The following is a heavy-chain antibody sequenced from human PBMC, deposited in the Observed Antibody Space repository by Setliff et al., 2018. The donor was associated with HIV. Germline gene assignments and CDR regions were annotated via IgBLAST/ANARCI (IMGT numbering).Heavy chain of an antibody. CDR2: IYSGGTT. D-gene: IGHD2-8*02. CDR1: GFTVSSNY. V-gene: IGHV3-66*01. Sequence: PGGSLRLSCAASGFTVSSNYITWVRQAPGKGLEWVSVIYSGGTTLYRESVKGRFIIFRDNSKNTVYLQMNSLRAEDTAVYYCARELGYCSGIRCYLGYLQDWGQGTLVTVSS. CDR3: ARELGYCSGIRCYLGYLQD. J-gene: IGHJ1*01.